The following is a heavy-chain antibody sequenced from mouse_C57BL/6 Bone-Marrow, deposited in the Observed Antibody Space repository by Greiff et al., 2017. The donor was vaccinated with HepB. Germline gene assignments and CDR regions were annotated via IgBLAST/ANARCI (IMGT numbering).Heavy chain of an antibody. CDR3: ARAGGYFWYFDV. Sequence: EVKLVESGGGLVQSGRSLRLSCATSGFTFSDFYMEWVRQAPGKALEWIAASRNKANDYTTEYSASVKGRFIVSRDTSQSILYLQMNALRAEDTAIYYCARAGGYFWYFDVWGTGTTVTVSS. J-gene: IGHJ1*03. CDR1: GFTFSDFY. CDR2: SRNKANDYTT. V-gene: IGHV7-1*01. D-gene: IGHD2-3*01.